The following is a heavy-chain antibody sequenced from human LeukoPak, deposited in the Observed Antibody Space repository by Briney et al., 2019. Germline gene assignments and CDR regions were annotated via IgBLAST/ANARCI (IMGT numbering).Heavy chain of an antibody. D-gene: IGHD3-10*01. CDR1: EGTFSSYA. CDR2: IIPIFGTA. CDR3: ARGRQWFGELYFDY. J-gene: IGHJ4*02. Sequence: SVKVSCKASEGTFSSYAISWVRQAPGQGLEWMGGIIPIFGTANYAQKFQGRVTITADESTSTAYMELSSLRSEDTAVYYCARGRQWFGELYFDYWGQGTLVTVSS. V-gene: IGHV1-69*13.